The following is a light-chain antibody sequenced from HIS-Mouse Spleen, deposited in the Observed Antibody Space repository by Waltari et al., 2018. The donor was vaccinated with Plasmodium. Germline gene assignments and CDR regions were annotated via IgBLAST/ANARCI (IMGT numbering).Light chain of an antibody. V-gene: IGLV2-23*01. CDR2: EGS. CDR3: CSYAGSSTPYV. J-gene: IGLJ1*01. Sequence: SALTNPAPVSGPPGPLTTLSCTGTSRDDGHYNPLSWYQQQPGKAPKLMIYEGSKRPSGVSNRFSGSKSGNTASLTISGLQAEDEADYYCCSYAGSSTPYVFGTGTKVTVL. CDR1: SRDDGHYNP.